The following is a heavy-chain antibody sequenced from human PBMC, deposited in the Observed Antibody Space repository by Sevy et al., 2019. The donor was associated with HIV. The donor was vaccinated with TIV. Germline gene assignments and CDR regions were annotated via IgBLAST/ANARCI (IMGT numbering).Heavy chain of an antibody. Sequence: SETLSLTCTVSGGYISRYDWSWIRQPPGKGLEWIGYISYSGSTNYNPSLKSRVTISVDTSQNQFSLRLSSVTAADTAVYYCTKYRGDYYDSSGYGNWFFDLWGRDTLVTVSS. CDR3: TKYRGDYYDSSGYGNWFFDL. CDR1: GGYISRYD. J-gene: IGHJ2*01. V-gene: IGHV4-59*12. D-gene: IGHD3-22*01. CDR2: ISYSGST.